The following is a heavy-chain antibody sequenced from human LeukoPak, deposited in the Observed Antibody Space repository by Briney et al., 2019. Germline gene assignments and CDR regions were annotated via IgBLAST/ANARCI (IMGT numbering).Heavy chain of an antibody. CDR2: IHGSGDNT. J-gene: IGHJ6*03. Sequence: GGSLRLSCAASGFTFSNYALSWVRQAPGKGLEWVSGIHGSGDNTYYADSVKGRFTSSRDNSKNTLFLQMNNLRVEDTAVYYCATNPPQYSGSSYYYYFYMDVWGKGTAVT. CDR3: ATNPPQYSGSSYYYYFYMDV. D-gene: IGHD1-26*01. CDR1: GFTFSNYA. V-gene: IGHV3-23*01.